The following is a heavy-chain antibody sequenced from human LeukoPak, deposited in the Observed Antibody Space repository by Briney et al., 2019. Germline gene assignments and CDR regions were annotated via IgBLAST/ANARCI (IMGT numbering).Heavy chain of an antibody. CDR2: INTNSGGT. Sequence: KXSGYTFTVHYIHWVRQAPGQGLEWMGWINTNSGGTNYAENFQGRVTITRDPSITTAYMELSRLRSDDTAVYYCAXSXXGXVDYWGXGTLVTVSS. J-gene: IGHJ4*02. CDR1: GYTFTVHY. CDR3: AXSXXGXVDY. V-gene: IGHV1-2*02.